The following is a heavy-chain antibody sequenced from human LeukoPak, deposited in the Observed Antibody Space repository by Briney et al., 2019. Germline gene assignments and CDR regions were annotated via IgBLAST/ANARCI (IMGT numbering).Heavy chain of an antibody. V-gene: IGHV3-21*01. Sequence: GGSLRLSCVASGFTFSSYSMNWVRQAPGKGLEWVSSISSSSSYIYYSDPVKGRFTISRDNAKKSLYLQMNSLRAEDTAIYYCARDSDVHCSGGSCTIFDYWGQGTLVTVSS. J-gene: IGHJ4*02. CDR2: ISSSSSYI. CDR3: ARDSDVHCSGGSCTIFDY. D-gene: IGHD2-15*01. CDR1: GFTFSSYS.